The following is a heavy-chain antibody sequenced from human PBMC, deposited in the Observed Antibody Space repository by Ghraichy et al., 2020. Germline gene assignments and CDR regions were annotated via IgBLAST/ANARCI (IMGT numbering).Heavy chain of an antibody. D-gene: IGHD3-10*01. Sequence: SQTLSLTCTVSGGSISSGGYYWSWIRQHPGKGLEWIGYIYYSGSTYYNPSLKSRVTISVNTSKNQFSLKLSSVTAADTAVYSCARENGITMVRGVIITWGQGTLVTVSS. V-gene: IGHV4-31*03. J-gene: IGHJ4*02. CDR1: GGSISSGGYY. CDR3: ARENGITMVRGVIIT. CDR2: IYYSGST.